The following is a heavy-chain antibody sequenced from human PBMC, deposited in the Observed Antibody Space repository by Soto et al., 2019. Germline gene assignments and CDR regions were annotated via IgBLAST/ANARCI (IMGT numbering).Heavy chain of an antibody. CDR2: IIPILGIA. V-gene: IGHV1-69*02. D-gene: IGHD5-12*01. Sequence: QVQLVQSGAEVKKPGPSVKVSCKASGGTFSSYTISWVRQAPGQGLEWMGRIIPILGIANYAQEFQGRVTITADKSKRTDHMELSSLRSEDTAVYYCARERGYRGYDLYWGQGTLVTVPS. CDR1: GGTFSSYT. J-gene: IGHJ4*02. CDR3: ARERGYRGYDLY.